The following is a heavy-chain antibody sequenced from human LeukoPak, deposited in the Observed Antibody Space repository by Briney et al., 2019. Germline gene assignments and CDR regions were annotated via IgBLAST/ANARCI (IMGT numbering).Heavy chain of an antibody. CDR3: ARGRVVPAAIYYYYYYMDV. CDR1: GYTFTSYD. D-gene: IGHD2-2*02. J-gene: IGHJ6*03. CDR2: MNPNSGNT. V-gene: IGHV1-8*03. Sequence: ASVKVCCKASGYTFTSYDINWVRQATGQGLEWMGWMNPNSGNTGYAQKFQGRVTITRNTSISTAYMELSSLRSEDTAVYYCARGRVVPAAIYYYYYYMDVWGKGTTVTVSS.